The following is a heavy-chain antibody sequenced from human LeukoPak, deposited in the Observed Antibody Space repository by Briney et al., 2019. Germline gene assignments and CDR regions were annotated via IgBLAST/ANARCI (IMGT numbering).Heavy chain of an antibody. D-gene: IGHD1-26*01. CDR2: ISAYNGNT. CDR1: EYTFTGYY. CDR3: ARGNFGFGATTDASDI. V-gene: IGHV1-18*04. Sequence: GASVKVSCKASEYTFTGYYMQWVRQAPGQGLEWMGWISAYNGNTNYAQKLQGRVTMTTDTSTSTAYMELRSLRSDDTAVYYCARGNFGFGATTDASDIWGQGTMVTVSS. J-gene: IGHJ3*02.